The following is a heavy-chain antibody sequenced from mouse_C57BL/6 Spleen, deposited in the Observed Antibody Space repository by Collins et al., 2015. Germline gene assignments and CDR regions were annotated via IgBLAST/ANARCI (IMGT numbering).Heavy chain of an antibody. D-gene: IGHD2-4*01. CDR3: TRSDYDYEGTPFAY. CDR1: GYTFTSYY. V-gene: IGHV1S81*02. J-gene: IGHJ3*01. CDR2: INPSNGGT. Sequence: QVRLQQPGAELVKPGASVKLSCKASGYTFTSYYMYWVKQRPGQGLEWIGGINPSNGGTNFNEKFKSKATLTVDKSSSTAYMQLSSLTSEDSAVYYCTRSDYDYEGTPFAYWGQGTLVTVSA.